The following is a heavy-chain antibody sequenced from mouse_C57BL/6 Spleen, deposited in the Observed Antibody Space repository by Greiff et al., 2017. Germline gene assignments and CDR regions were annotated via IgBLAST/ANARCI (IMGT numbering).Heavy chain of an antibody. CDR3: ASYYSHYYYAMDY. V-gene: IGHV1-42*01. CDR2: INPSTGGT. Sequence: EVHLVESGPELVKPGASVKISCKASGYSFTGYYMNWVKQSPEKSLEWIGEINPSTGGTTYNQKFKAKATLTVDKSSSTAYMQLKSLTSEDSAVYYCASYYSHYYYAMDYWGQGTSVTVSS. CDR1: GYSFTGYY. D-gene: IGHD2-12*01. J-gene: IGHJ4*01.